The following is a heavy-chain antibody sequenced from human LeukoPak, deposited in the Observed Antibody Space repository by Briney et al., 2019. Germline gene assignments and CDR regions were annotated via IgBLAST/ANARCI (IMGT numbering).Heavy chain of an antibody. V-gene: IGHV1-3*01. CDR1: VYTFTSYA. Sequence: AAVKVSCKASVYTFTSYAMHWVRPAPGQRREWVGWINAGNGNTKYSQKFQGRVTITRDTSASTAYMELSSLRSEDTAVYYCARTYSSGWYSYNWFDPWGQGTLVTVSS. J-gene: IGHJ5*02. D-gene: IGHD6-19*01. CDR2: INAGNGNT. CDR3: ARTYSSGWYSYNWFDP.